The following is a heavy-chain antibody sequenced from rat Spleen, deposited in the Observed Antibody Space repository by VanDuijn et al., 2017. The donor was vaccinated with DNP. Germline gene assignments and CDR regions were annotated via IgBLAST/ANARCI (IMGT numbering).Heavy chain of an antibody. D-gene: IGHD1-7*01. CDR1: GYSITSNY. Sequence: EVQLPESGSGLVKPSQSLSLTCSVTGYSITSNYCGWIRKFPGNKMEYIGHISYSGSTNYKPSLRSRISITRDTSKNHFFLHLNSVTTEDTATYYCARWTRYFDYWGQGVMVTVSS. CDR2: ISYSGST. V-gene: IGHV3-1*01. J-gene: IGHJ2*01. CDR3: ARWTRYFDY.